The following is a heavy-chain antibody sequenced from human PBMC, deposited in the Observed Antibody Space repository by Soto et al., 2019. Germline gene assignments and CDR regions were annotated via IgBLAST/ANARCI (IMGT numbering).Heavy chain of an antibody. CDR1: GYTFTSYA. CDR2: INAGNGNT. D-gene: IGHD2-15*01. V-gene: IGHV1-3*01. J-gene: IGHJ4*02. CDR3: ARGLVRYCSGGSCLANFDY. Sequence: GASVKVSCKASGYTFTSYAMHWVRQAPGQRLEWMGWINAGNGNTKYSQKFQGRVTITRDTSASTAYMELSSLRSEDTAVYYCARGLVRYCSGGSCLANFDYWGQGTLVTVSS.